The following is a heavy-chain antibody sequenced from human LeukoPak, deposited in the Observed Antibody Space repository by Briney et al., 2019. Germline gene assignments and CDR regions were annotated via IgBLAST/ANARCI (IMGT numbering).Heavy chain of an antibody. V-gene: IGHV4-34*01. Sequence: SETLSLTCAVYGGSFSGYYWSWIRQPPGKGLEWIGEINYSGSTNYNPSLKSRVTISVDTSKNQFSLKLSSVTAADTAVYYCARTATVTNAGYFDLWGRGTLVTVSS. CDR1: GGSFSGYY. D-gene: IGHD4-11*01. J-gene: IGHJ2*01. CDR3: ARTATVTNAGYFDL. CDR2: INYSGST.